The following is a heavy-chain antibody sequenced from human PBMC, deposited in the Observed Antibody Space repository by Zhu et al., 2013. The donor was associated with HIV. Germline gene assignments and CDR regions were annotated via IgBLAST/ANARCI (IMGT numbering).Heavy chain of an antibody. Sequence: QVHLVQSGPEVKKPGASVKVSCKAYEYTFTDDYIHWVRQAPGQGLEWVGWIDPNSGGTNYAQKFQGRVTMTSDTSINTAYLELSGLKSDDTAVYYCARPRPYPISGRPGDLDYWGQGTLVTVSS. CDR2: IDPNSGGT. D-gene: IGHD6-6*01. CDR3: ARPRPYPISGRPGDLDY. J-gene: IGHJ4*02. CDR1: EYTFTDDY. V-gene: IGHV1-2*02.